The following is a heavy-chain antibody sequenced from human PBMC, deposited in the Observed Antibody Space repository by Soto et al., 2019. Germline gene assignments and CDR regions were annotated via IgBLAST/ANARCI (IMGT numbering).Heavy chain of an antibody. CDR2: IIPILGIA. CDR3: ARGLVVVPAAMSAAWFDP. CDR1: GGTLSSYT. J-gene: IGHJ5*02. V-gene: IGHV1-69*02. D-gene: IGHD2-2*01. Sequence: SVKVSCKASGGTLSSYTISWVRQAPGQGLEWMGRIIPILGIANYAQKFQGRVTITADKSTSTAYMELSSLRSEDTAVYYCARGLVVVPAAMSAAWFDPWGQGTLVTVSS.